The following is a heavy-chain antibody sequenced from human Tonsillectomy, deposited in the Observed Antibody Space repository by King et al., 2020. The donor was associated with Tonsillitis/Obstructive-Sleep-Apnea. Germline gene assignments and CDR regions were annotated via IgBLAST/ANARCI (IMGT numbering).Heavy chain of an antibody. Sequence: QLVQSGGGPVKPGGSLRLSCAASGFGFQYYTLDWVRQAPGKGLDWVASIDGSSNHIYYSDSVKGRFTISRDNAKSSLYLHMNSLRAEDTAVYYCARALSTAYFDYWGQGTLVAVSS. J-gene: IGHJ4*02. CDR1: GFGFQYYT. V-gene: IGHV3-21*01. CDR3: ARALSTAYFDY. CDR2: IDGSSNHI.